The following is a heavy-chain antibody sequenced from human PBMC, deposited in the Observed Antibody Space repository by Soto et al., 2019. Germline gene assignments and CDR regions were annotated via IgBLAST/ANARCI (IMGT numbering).Heavy chain of an antibody. CDR2: INHSGST. Sequence: QVQLQQWGAGLLKPSETLSLTCAVYGGSVSGYYWSWIRQTPGKGLEWIGEINHSGSTNYNPTIKSRVTISVDTSKNQCSLKLSSVTDADTAVYYCARGHHWGQGTLVTGSS. J-gene: IGHJ5*02. CDR3: ARGHH. CDR1: GGSVSGYY. V-gene: IGHV4-34*01.